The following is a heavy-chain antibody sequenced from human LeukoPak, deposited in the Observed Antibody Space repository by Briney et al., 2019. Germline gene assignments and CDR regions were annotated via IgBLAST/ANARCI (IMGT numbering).Heavy chain of an antibody. CDR1: GGSISDENYY. CDR3: ARVLWGYYGSGPLDS. V-gene: IGHV4-31*03. D-gene: IGHD3-10*01. Sequence: SETLSLTCKVSGGSISDENYYWTWVRQHPVKGLEWIGYIYYTGNTYYNPSLKRRVTISMDTSKNQFSLKLTSMTAADTAVYYCARVLWGYYGSGPLDSWGQGTLVTVSS. CDR2: IYYTGNT. J-gene: IGHJ4*02.